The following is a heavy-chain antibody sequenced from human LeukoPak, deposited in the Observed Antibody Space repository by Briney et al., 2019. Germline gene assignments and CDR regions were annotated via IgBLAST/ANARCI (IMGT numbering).Heavy chain of an antibody. D-gene: IGHD3-10*01. V-gene: IGHV3-23*01. CDR3: AKGTLLWFGELSDYFDY. CDR2: ISGSGGST. Sequence: GGSLRLSCAASGFTFSSYAMSWVRQAPGKGLEWVSAISGSGGSTYYADSVKGRFTISRDNSKNTLYLQMNSLRAEDTAVYYCAKGTLLWFGELSDYFDYWGQGTLVTVSS. J-gene: IGHJ4*02. CDR1: GFTFSSYA.